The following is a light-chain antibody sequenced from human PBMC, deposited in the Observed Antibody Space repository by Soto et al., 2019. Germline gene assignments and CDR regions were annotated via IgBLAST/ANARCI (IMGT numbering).Light chain of an antibody. Sequence: QSVLTQPPSVSGAPGQRVTISCTGSSSNIGAGYEVHWYQQLPGTAPKLLIYANYNRPSGVPDRFSGSKSGTSASLAITGLQAEDEADYYCQSYDNSLGVTFGGGTKLPVL. V-gene: IGLV1-40*01. CDR2: ANY. J-gene: IGLJ2*01. CDR3: QSYDNSLGVT. CDR1: SSNIGAGYE.